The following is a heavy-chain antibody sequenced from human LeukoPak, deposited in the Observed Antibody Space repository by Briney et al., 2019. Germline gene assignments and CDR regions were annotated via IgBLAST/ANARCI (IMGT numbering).Heavy chain of an antibody. CDR3: ATGGIAAAGTGNWFDP. D-gene: IGHD6-13*01. CDR2: VDLEDGET. J-gene: IGHJ5*02. CDR1: GYTFTDYY. V-gene: IGHV1-69-2*01. Sequence: ASVKVSCKVSGYTFTDYYMHWVQQAPGKGLEWMGLVDLEDGETIYAEKFQGRVTITADTSTDTAYMELSSLRSEDTAVYYCATGGIAAAGTGNWFDPWGQGTLVTVSS.